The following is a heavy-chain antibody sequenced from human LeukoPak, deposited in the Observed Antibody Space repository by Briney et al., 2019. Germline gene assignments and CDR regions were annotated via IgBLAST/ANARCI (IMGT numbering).Heavy chain of an antibody. CDR2: IYYSGST. D-gene: IGHD6-19*01. CDR3: ARTVAGYYFDY. J-gene: IGHJ4*02. V-gene: IGHV4-31*03. CDR1: GGSISSGGYY. Sequence: SQTLSLTCTVSGGSISSGGYYWSWIRQHPGKGLEWIGYIYYSGSTYYNPSLKSRVTISVDTSKNQFSLKLGSVIAADTAVYYCARTVAGYYFDYWGQGTLVTVSS.